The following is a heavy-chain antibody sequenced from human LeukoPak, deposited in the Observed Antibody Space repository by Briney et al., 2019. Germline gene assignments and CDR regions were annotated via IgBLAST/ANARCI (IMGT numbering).Heavy chain of an antibody. CDR3: ARHRYPSSSSYCDL. Sequence: PSETLSLTCTVSGCSISGYYWTWIRQPPGKGLEWIGYIYSSGSTNYNPSLKSRVTISVDTSKNQFSLRLSSVTAADTAVYYCARHRYPSSSSYCDLWGQGTLVSVSS. CDR1: GCSISGYY. V-gene: IGHV4-59*08. CDR2: IYSSGST. D-gene: IGHD6-6*01. J-gene: IGHJ4*02.